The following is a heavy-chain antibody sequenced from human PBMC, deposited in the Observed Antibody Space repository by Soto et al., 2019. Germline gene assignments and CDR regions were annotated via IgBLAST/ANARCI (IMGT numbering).Heavy chain of an antibody. Sequence: ESGGGVVQPGRSLRLSCAASGFTFSSYGMHWVRQAPGKGLEWVAVISYDGSNKYYADSVKGRFTISRDNSKNTLYLQMNSLRAEDTAVYYCAKDLYYYGSGSYYDDYYGMDVWGQGTTVTVSS. CDR2: ISYDGSNK. CDR1: GFTFSSYG. CDR3: AKDLYYYGSGSYYDDYYGMDV. D-gene: IGHD3-10*01. J-gene: IGHJ6*02. V-gene: IGHV3-30*18.